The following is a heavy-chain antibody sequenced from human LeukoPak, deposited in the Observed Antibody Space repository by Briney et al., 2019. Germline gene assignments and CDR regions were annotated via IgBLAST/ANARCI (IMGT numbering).Heavy chain of an antibody. D-gene: IGHD1-26*01. CDR2: VHLSGAS. CDR3: TRESGAFSPFGF. J-gene: IGHJ4*02. CDR1: GGSILTTNW. V-gene: IGHV4-4*02. Sequence: PSETLSLTCAVSGGSILTTNWWSWVRQPPGKGLEWIGEVHLSGASNYNPSLKSRVNMSIDKSKNQLSLELTSVTAADTPIYYCTRESGAFSPFGFWGQGTLVTVSS.